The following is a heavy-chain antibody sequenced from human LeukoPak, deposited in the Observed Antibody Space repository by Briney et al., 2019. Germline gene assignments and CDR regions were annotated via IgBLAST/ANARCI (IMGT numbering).Heavy chain of an antibody. V-gene: IGHV4-30-4*07. CDR3: ASGVRGVIRYYYYMDV. J-gene: IGHJ6*03. Sequence: SETLSLTCAVSGGSISSGGYSWSWIRQPPGKGLEWIGYIYYSGSTYYNPSLKSRVTISVDTSKNQFSLKLSSVTAADTAVYYCASGVRGVIRYYYYMDVWGKGTTVTVSS. CDR1: GGSISSGGYS. D-gene: IGHD3-10*01. CDR2: IYYSGST.